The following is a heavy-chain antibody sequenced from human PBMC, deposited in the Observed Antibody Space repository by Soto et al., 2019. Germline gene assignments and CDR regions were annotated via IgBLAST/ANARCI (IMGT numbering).Heavy chain of an antibody. CDR1: GGSISSGNYY. J-gene: IGHJ4*02. V-gene: IGHV4-30-4*01. CDR3: ARVRDYDSIGYAGPCFDY. CDR2: IYYSGST. Sequence: QVQLQESGPGLVKPSQTLSLTCTVSGGSISSGNYYWSWIRQPPGKGLEWIGYIYYSGSTYYNPSLKSRVTISIDTSKYQFSLKLSSVTAADTAVYYCARVRDYDSIGYAGPCFDYWGQGTLVTVSS. D-gene: IGHD3-22*01.